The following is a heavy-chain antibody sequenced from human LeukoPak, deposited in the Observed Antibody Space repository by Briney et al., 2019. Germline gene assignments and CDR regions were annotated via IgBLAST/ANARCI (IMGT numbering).Heavy chain of an antibody. CDR1: GFTFSDYW. J-gene: IGHJ4*02. V-gene: IGHV3-7*05. CDR3: ASSLTPGDGYNSRPFDY. CDR2: IKEDGSEK. D-gene: IGHD5-24*01. Sequence: GGSLRLSCAASGFTFSDYWMSWVRQAPGKGLEWVANIKEDGSEKYYVDSVKGRFTISRDNAKNSLYLQMDSLKAEDTAVYYCASSLTPGDGYNSRPFDYWGQGTLVTVSS.